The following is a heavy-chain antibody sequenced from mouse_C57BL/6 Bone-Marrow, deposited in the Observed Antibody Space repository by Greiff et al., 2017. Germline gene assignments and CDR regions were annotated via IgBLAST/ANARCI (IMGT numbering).Heavy chain of an antibody. D-gene: IGHD1-1*01. CDR2: IHPNSGST. V-gene: IGHV1-64*01. CDR1: GYTFTSYW. Sequence: QVQLQQPGAELVKPGASVKLSCNASGYTFTSYWMHWVKQRPGQGLEWIGMIHPNSGSTNYNEKFKSKATLTVDKSSSTAYMQLSSLTSEDSAVYYCARSLYYGSSYGFAYWGQGTLVTVSA. J-gene: IGHJ3*01. CDR3: ARSLYYGSSYGFAY.